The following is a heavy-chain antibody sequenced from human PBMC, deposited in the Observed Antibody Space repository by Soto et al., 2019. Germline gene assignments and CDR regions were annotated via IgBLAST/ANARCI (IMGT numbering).Heavy chain of an antibody. CDR3: AREATIPYYYYYMDV. CDR1: GYAFTIYL. Sequence: KVSCKASGYAFTIYLISLLRQTPGQGLEWMGWISAYNGNTNYAQKLQGRVTMTTDTSTSTAYMELRSLRSDDTAVYYCAREATIPYYYYYMDVWGKGTTVTVSS. J-gene: IGHJ6*03. V-gene: IGHV1-18*01. CDR2: ISAYNGNT. D-gene: IGHD5-12*01.